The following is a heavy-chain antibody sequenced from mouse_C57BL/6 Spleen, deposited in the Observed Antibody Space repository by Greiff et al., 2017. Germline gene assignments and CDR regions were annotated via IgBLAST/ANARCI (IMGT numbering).Heavy chain of an antibody. CDR1: GYTFTDYY. CDR2: INPNNGGT. Sequence: VQLQQSGPELVKPGASVKISCKASGYTFTDYYMNWVKQSHGKSLEWIGDINPNNGGTSYNQKFKGKATLTVDKSSSTAYMELRSLTSEDSAVYYCARGGYYGNYGDYWGQGTTLTVSS. CDR3: ARGGYYGNYGDY. J-gene: IGHJ2*01. V-gene: IGHV1-26*01. D-gene: IGHD2-1*01.